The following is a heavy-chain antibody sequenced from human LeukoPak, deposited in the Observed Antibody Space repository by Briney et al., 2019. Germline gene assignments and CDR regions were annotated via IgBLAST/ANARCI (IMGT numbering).Heavy chain of an antibody. D-gene: IGHD2-15*01. CDR3: ASTFPYCSSGTCAL. CDR2: ISPDGNRE. CDR1: GLTFSSYW. V-gene: IGHV3-7*01. J-gene: IGHJ4*02. Sequence: GGSLRISCAASGLTFSSYWMTWVRQGPGKGLEWVATISPDGNRENYVDSVKGRFSISRDNAKNSLFLQMRSLRAEDTAMYYCASTFPYCSSGTCALGGQGTLVTVSS.